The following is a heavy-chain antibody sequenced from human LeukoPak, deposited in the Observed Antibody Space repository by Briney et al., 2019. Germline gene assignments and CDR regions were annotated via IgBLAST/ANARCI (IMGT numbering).Heavy chain of an antibody. D-gene: IGHD3-10*01. V-gene: IGHV4-34*01. CDR3: ARGIITMVRGVIIGYYYYGMDV. CDR1: GGSFSGYY. J-gene: IGHJ6*02. Sequence: SETLSLTCAVYGGSFSGYYWSWIRQPRGKGLEWIGEINHSGSTNYTPSLKRRATISVDTSKNQFSLKLSSVPAADTAVYYCARGIITMVRGVIIGYYYYGMDVWGQGTTVTVSS. CDR2: INHSGST.